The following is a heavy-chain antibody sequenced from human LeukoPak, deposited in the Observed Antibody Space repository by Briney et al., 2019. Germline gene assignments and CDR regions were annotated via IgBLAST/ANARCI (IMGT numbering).Heavy chain of an antibody. J-gene: IGHJ3*02. CDR1: GGSISSSIHY. V-gene: IGHV4-39*01. D-gene: IGHD1-20*01. CDR2: IYYSGST. CDR3: ARWVRNWNLDAFDI. Sequence: PSETLSLTCTVSGGSISSSIHYWGWIRQPPGKGLEWIGNIYYSGSTFCNPSLKSRVTISVDTSKNQFSLKLSSVTAADTAVYYCARWVRNWNLDAFDIWGQGTMVTVSS.